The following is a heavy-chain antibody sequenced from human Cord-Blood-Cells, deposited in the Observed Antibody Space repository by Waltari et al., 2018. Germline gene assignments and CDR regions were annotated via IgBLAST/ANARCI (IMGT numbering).Heavy chain of an antibody. D-gene: IGHD4-17*01. V-gene: IGHV4-4*02. CDR1: GGSHSSSNW. J-gene: IGHJ3*02. CDR2: IYHSGST. CDR3: ATLGGYGDYDAFDI. Sequence: QVQLQQSGPGLVKPSGTLSLTCAVSGGSHSSSNWWSWVRQPPGKGLEWIGAIYHSGSTNYNPSLKSRVTISVDKSKNQFSLKLSSVTAADTAVYYCATLGGYGDYDAFDIWGQGTMVTVSS.